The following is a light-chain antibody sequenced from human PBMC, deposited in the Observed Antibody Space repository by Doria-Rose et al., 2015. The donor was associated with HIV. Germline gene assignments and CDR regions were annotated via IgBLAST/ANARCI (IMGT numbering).Light chain of an antibody. Sequence: QPVLTQPPSVSGAPGQRVAISCTGSSSNIGAGFDVNWYQQFPGTAPKLLIHGNTNRPSGVPDRFSGSKSGTSASLAISGLRAEDEADYYCQSYGSRLSVYVFGAGTKVTVL. CDR3: QSYGSRLSVYV. V-gene: IGLV1-40*01. J-gene: IGLJ1*01. CDR1: SSNIGAGFD. CDR2: GNT.